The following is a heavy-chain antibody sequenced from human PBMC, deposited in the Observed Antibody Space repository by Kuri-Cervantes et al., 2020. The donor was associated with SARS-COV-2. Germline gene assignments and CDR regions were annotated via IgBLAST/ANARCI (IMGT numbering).Heavy chain of an antibody. CDR2: IIPIFGTA. D-gene: IGHD3-3*01. V-gene: IGHV1-69*13. Sequence: SVKVSCKASGGTISSYAISWVRQAPGQGLEWMGGIIPIFGTANYAQKFQGRVTITADESTSTAYMELSSLRSEDTAVYYCARDYWARGVVIMGLYGMDVWGQGTTVTVSS. J-gene: IGHJ6*02. CDR1: GGTISSYA. CDR3: ARDYWARGVVIMGLYGMDV.